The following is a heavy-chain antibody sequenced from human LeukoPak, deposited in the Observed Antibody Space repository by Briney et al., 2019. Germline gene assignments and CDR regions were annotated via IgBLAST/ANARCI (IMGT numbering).Heavy chain of an antibody. Sequence: SETLSLTCTVSGGSISSSSYYRGWIRQPPGKGLEWIGSIYYSGSTYYNPSLKSRVTISVDTSKNQFSLKLSSVTAADTAVYYCARERGYFDYWGQGTLVTVSS. V-gene: IGHV4-39*07. CDR3: ARERGYFDY. J-gene: IGHJ4*02. CDR2: IYYSGST. CDR1: GGSISSSSYY.